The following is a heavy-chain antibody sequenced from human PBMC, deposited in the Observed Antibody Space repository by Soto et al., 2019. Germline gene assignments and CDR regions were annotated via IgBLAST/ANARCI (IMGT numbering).Heavy chain of an antibody. CDR3: AGSSVESDSSGYYSWFDP. D-gene: IGHD3-22*01. Sequence: GGSLRLSCAASGFPFSSYGMHWVRQAPGKGLEWVAVISYDGSNKYYADSVKGRFTISRDNSKNTLYLQMNSLRAEDTAVYYCAGSSVESDSSGYYSWFDPWGQGTLVTVSS. V-gene: IGHV3-30*03. J-gene: IGHJ5*02. CDR1: GFPFSSYG. CDR2: ISYDGSNK.